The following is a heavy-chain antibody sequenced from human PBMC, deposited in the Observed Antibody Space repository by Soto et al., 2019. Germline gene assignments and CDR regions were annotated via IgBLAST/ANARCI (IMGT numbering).Heavy chain of an antibody. CDR3: AKDWSWDYYDSSGAFDY. J-gene: IGHJ4*02. V-gene: IGHV3-23*01. Sequence: PGGSLRLSCAASGFTFSNYAMTWVRPAPGKGLEWVSFISGSGGITYYADSVKGRFTISRDNSKNTLYLQMNSLRAEDTAVYYCAKDWSWDYYDSSGAFDYWGQGTLVTVSS. CDR2: ISGSGGIT. CDR1: GFTFSNYA. D-gene: IGHD3-22*01.